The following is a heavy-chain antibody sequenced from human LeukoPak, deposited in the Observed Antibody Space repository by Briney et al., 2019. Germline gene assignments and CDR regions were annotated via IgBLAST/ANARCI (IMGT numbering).Heavy chain of an antibody. Sequence: ASVKVSCKASGYTFTNYGITWFGQVPGQGLEWLGWFSAYNGNANYAQKVQDRVTMTSDTSTSTAYMELRSLRSDDTAVYYCARTPKRFGELYQPGDSWGQGTLRTVSS. CDR1: GYTFTNYG. CDR2: FSAYNGNA. D-gene: IGHD3-10*01. V-gene: IGHV1-18*01. J-gene: IGHJ4*02. CDR3: ARTPKRFGELYQPGDS.